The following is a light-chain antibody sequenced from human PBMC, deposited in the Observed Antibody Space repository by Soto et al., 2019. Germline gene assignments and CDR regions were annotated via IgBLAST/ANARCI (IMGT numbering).Light chain of an antibody. CDR1: QNVNNDY. CDR3: QQYGSSPWT. V-gene: IGKV3-20*01. J-gene: IGKJ1*01. Sequence: EIVLTQSPGTLSLSPGERAALSCRASQNVNNDYLAWYHQKLGRAPRLVIYGASKRATGIPDRFSGSGSGPDFALIIIRLEPEDFAVYYCQQYGSSPWTFGQGTNVEIK. CDR2: GAS.